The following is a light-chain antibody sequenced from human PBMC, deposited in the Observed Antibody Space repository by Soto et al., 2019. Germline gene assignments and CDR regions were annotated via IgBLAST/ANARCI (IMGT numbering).Light chain of an antibody. CDR2: EVS. V-gene: IGLV2-14*01. CDR1: SSDVGGYNY. Sequence: QSALTQPASVSGSPGQSITISCTGTSSDVGGYNYVSWYQQHTGKAPKFLIYEVSNRPSGISNRFSGSKSGNTASLTISGLQAEDEADYYCSSYTSSSTLVFGGGTKLTVL. CDR3: SSYTSSSTLV. J-gene: IGLJ2*01.